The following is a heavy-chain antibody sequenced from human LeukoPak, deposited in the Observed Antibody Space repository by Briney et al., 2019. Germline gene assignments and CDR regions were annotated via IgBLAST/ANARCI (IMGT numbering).Heavy chain of an antibody. V-gene: IGHV3-33*06. D-gene: IGHD3-10*01. J-gene: IGHJ4*02. CDR1: GFTFSSYG. CDR3: AKVTGSGSQR. Sequence: PGRSLRLSCAASGFTFSSYGMHWVRQAPGKGLEWAAVIWYEGSNKYYADSVKGRFTISRDNSKNTLYLQMNSLRAEDTAVYYCAKVTGSGSQRWGQGTLVTVSS. CDR2: IWYEGSNK.